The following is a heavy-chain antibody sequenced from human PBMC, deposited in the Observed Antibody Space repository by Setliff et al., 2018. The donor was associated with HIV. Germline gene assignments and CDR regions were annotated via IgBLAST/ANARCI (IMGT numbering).Heavy chain of an antibody. CDR3: ARVDCSGTSCYRDSYYYMDV. CDR2: IAYSGST. CDR1: GDSIKSSTYH. D-gene: IGHD2-2*01. V-gene: IGHV4-39*07. Sequence: SETLSLTCNVSGDSIKSSTYHWGWIRQSSGKGLEWIGSIAYSGSTSYSPSLKSRVTISVDTSNNQFSLRLRSVTAADTAVYYCARVDCSGTSCYRDSYYYMDVRGKGTTVTVSS. J-gene: IGHJ6*03.